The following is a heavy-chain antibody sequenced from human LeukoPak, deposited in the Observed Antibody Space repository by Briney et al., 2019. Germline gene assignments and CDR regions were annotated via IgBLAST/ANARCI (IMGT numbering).Heavy chain of an antibody. J-gene: IGHJ3*02. D-gene: IGHD3-22*01. CDR1: GFTFSSYS. CDR2: ISSSSSYI. CDR3: AKDITMIDTGAFDI. V-gene: IGHV3-21*04. Sequence: GGSLRLSCAASGFTFSSYSMTWVRQAPGKGLEWVSSISSSSSYIYYADSVKGRFTISRDNAKNSLYLQMNSLRAEDTALYYCAKDITMIDTGAFDIWGQGTMVTVSS.